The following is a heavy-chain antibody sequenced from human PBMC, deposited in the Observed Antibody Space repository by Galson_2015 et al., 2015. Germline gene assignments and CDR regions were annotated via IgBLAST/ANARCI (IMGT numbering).Heavy chain of an antibody. CDR2: VHYSGSP. Sequence: LRLSCAASGFTVSSNYMSWVRQHPGKGLEWIGYVHYSGSPYYNPSLKSRVTISLDTSKNQFSLKLKSVTAADTAVYYCARDNGRVTYDYWGQGTLVTVSS. CDR1: GFTVSSNY. D-gene: IGHD2-21*02. CDR3: ARDNGRVTYDY. V-gene: IGHV4-31*02. J-gene: IGHJ4*02.